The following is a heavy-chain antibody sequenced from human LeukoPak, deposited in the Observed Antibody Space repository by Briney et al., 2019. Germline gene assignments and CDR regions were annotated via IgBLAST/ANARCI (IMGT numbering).Heavy chain of an antibody. V-gene: IGHV3-23*01. CDR1: GFTFSSFG. J-gene: IGHJ4*02. Sequence: PGGSLRLSCAASGFTFSSFGMSWVRQAPGKGLEWVSAISSTGGTAYYADSVKGRFTISRDNSKNTLYLQMNSLRAEDTAVYYCAKTSIAARQDSNYYFDYWGQGTLVTVSS. CDR3: AKTSIAARQDSNYYFDY. CDR2: ISSTGGTA. D-gene: IGHD6-6*01.